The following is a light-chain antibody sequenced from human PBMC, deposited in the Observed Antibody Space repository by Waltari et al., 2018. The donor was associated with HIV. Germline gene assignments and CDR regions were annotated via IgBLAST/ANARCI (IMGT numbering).Light chain of an antibody. CDR3: SSYASGGSLL. Sequence: QSALTQPASVSGSPGQSITISCIGSGSDIAVYNYISWYQHPPDGAPRLVVFNTNRRPSGSPFRVAGSKSGNTASLTISGLQAEDEGIYYCSSYASGGSLLFGGGTKVTVL. CDR1: GSDIAVYNY. V-gene: IGLV2-14*01. J-gene: IGLJ3*02. CDR2: NTN.